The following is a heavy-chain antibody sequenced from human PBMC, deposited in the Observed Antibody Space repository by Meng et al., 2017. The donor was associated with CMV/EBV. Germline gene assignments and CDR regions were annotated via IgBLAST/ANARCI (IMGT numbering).Heavy chain of an antibody. D-gene: IGHD2-21*01. CDR3: ARGPSYSTYYYYYGMDV. CDR1: GGSISSYY. Sequence: GSLRLSCTVSGGSISSYYWSWIRQPPGKGLEWIGYIYYSGSTNYNPSLKSRVTISVDTSKNQFSLKLSSVTAADTAVYYCARGPSYSTYYYYYGMDVWGQGTTVTVSS. J-gene: IGHJ6*02. V-gene: IGHV4-59*01. CDR2: IYYSGST.